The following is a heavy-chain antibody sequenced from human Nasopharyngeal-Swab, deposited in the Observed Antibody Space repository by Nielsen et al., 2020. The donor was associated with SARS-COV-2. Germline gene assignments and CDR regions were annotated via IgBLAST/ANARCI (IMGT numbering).Heavy chain of an antibody. V-gene: IGHV4-39*01. D-gene: IGHD6-19*01. Sequence: WIRQPPGKGLEWMGSIYYRGSTYYNPSLKSRVTISVDTSKNQFSLKLSSVTAADTAVYYCARRGIAVAGGDWGQGTLVTVSS. CDR3: ARRGIAVAGGD. CDR2: IYYRGST. J-gene: IGHJ4*02.